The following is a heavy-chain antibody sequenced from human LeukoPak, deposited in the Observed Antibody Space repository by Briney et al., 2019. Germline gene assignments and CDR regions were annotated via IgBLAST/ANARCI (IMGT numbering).Heavy chain of an antibody. CDR1: GGSISSGSYY. J-gene: IGHJ5*02. D-gene: IGHD2-15*01. V-gene: IGHV4-61*02. Sequence: SQALSLTCTVSGGSISSGSYYWSWIRQPAGKGLEWIGRIYTSGSTNYNPSLKSRVTISVDTSKNQFSLKLSSVTAADTAVYYCARVPYCSGGSCYSWFDPWGQGTLVTVSS. CDR2: IYTSGST. CDR3: ARVPYCSGGSCYSWFDP.